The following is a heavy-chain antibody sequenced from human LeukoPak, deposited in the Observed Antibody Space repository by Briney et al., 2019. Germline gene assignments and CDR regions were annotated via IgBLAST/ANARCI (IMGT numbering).Heavy chain of an antibody. V-gene: IGHV4-38-2*02. J-gene: IGHJ4*02. Sequence: SETLSLTCTVSGYSISSGYYWGWIRQPPGKGLEWIGSIYHSGSAYYNPSLKSRVTISVDTSKNQFSLKLSSVTAADTAVYYCARCQRIYDSSGYSDYWGQGTLVTVSS. CDR3: ARCQRIYDSSGYSDY. CDR2: IYHSGSA. D-gene: IGHD3-22*01. CDR1: GYSISSGYY.